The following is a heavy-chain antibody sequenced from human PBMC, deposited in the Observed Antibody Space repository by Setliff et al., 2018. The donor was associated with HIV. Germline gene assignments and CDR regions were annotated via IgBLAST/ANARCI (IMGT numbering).Heavy chain of an antibody. J-gene: IGHJ4*02. V-gene: IGHV1-2*02. D-gene: IGHD4-17*01. Sequence: ASVKVSCKASGYSFTGYHMHWVRQAPGQGLEWMGWINPNSGGTNYAQKFQGRVTMTTDTSISTVYMALSSLTSADTAVYYCARDTVKATFSDYWGQGTLVTVSS. CDR3: ARDTVKATFSDY. CDR2: INPNSGGT. CDR1: GYSFTGYH.